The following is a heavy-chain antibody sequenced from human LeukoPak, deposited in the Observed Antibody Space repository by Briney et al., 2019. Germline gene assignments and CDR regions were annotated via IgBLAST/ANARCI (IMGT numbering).Heavy chain of an antibody. CDR3: AKGYYYDSSGSQAPDAFDI. J-gene: IGHJ3*02. Sequence: LSLTCAVYGGSFSGYYWSWIRQPPGKGLEWVSNIGTSSTTIYYADSVKGRFTISRDNSKNTLYLQMNSLRAEDTAVYYCAKGYYYDSSGSQAPDAFDIWGQGTMVTVSS. D-gene: IGHD3-22*01. V-gene: IGHV3-11*01. CDR1: GGSFSGYY. CDR2: IGTSSTTI.